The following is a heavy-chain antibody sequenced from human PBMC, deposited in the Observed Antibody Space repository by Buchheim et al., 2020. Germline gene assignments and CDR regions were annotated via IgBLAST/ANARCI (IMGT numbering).Heavy chain of an antibody. CDR1: GFTFSSYA. CDR2: ISYDGSNK. CDR3: ARESHHEQWLNYYYYYGMDV. D-gene: IGHD6-19*01. Sequence: QVQLVESGGGVVQPGRSLRLSCAASGFTFSSYAMHWVRQAPGKGLEWVAVISYDGSNKYYADSVKGRFTISRDNSKNTLYLQMNSLRAEDTAVYYCARESHHEQWLNYYYYYGMDVWGQGTT. J-gene: IGHJ6*02. V-gene: IGHV3-30-3*01.